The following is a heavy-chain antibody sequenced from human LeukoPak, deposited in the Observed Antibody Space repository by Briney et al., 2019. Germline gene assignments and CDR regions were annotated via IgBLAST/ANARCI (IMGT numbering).Heavy chain of an antibody. CDR2: ISGSGGST. J-gene: IGHJ6*02. D-gene: IGHD2-21*02. Sequence: GGSLRLSCAASGFTFRSYAMNWVRQAPGKGLEWVSVISGSGGSTYYADSVKGRFTISRDNAKNSLFLQMNSLRVEDTGVYYCARHGDGFYYGMDVWGQGTTVTVSS. CDR3: ARHGDGFYYGMDV. CDR1: GFTFRSYA. V-gene: IGHV3-23*01.